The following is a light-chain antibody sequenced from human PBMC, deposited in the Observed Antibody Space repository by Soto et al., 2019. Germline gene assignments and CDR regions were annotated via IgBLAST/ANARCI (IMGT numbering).Light chain of an antibody. CDR1: QSISSH. J-gene: IGKJ4*01. Sequence: EIVLTQSPATLSLSPGERATLSWRASQSISSHLAWYQQKPGQAPRLLMYDASNRAPGIPARFSGSGSGTDFTLTISSLEPEDFAVYYCQQRPNWPLTFGGGTKVEIK. V-gene: IGKV3-11*01. CDR3: QQRPNWPLT. CDR2: DAS.